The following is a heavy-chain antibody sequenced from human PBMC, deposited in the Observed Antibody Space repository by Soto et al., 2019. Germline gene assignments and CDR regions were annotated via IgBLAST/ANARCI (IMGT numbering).Heavy chain of an antibody. CDR3: ARRGGSHFDFWSGPSIPYYYYGMDV. J-gene: IGHJ6*02. D-gene: IGHD3-3*01. CDR1: GGTFSSYA. Sequence: ASVKVSCKASGGTFSSYAISWVRQAPGQGLEWMGGIIPIFGTANYAQKFQGRVTITADESTSTAYMELSSLRSEDTAVYYCARRGGSHFDFWSGPSIPYYYYGMDVWGQGTTVTVSS. CDR2: IIPIFGTA. V-gene: IGHV1-69*13.